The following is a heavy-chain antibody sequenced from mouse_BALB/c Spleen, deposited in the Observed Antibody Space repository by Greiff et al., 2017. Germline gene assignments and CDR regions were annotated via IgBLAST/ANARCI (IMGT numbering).Heavy chain of an antibody. J-gene: IGHJ4*01. V-gene: IGHV2-9*02. Sequence: VMLVESGPGLVAPSQSLSITCTVSGFSLTSYGVHWVRQPPGKGLEWLGVIWAGGSTNYNSALMSRLSISKDNSKSQVFLKMNSLQTDDTAMYYCARERGDYAMDYWGQGTSVTVSS. CDR2: IWAGGST. CDR1: GFSLTSYG. CDR3: ARERGDYAMDY.